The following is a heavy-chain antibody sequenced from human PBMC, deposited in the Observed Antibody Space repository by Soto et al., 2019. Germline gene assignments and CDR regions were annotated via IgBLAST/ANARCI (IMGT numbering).Heavy chain of an antibody. CDR2: IYYSGST. CDR1: GGSISSYY. Sequence: QVQLQESGPGLVKPSETLSLTCTVSGGSISSYYWSWIRQPPGKGLEWFGYIYYSGSTNYNPSPKSRVTISVDTSKNQFSLKLSSVTAADTAVYYCARHVMVRENWFDPWGQGTLVTVSS. D-gene: IGHD3-10*01. V-gene: IGHV4-59*08. J-gene: IGHJ5*02. CDR3: ARHVMVRENWFDP.